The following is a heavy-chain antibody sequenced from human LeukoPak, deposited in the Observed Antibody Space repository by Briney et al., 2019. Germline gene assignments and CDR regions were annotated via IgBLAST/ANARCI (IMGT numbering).Heavy chain of an antibody. J-gene: IGHJ4*02. CDR1: GYTFSGYY. D-gene: IGHD1-26*01. CDR3: ARGRGGATTGFDH. CDR2: INSNSGAR. Sequence: ASVKVSCKASGYTFSGYYMHWVQQAPGQGLESMGWINSNSGARNYAPKFQGRVTFSRDNSISTAYMELSSLRSDDTAIYYCARGRGGATTGFDHWGQGTLVTVS. V-gene: IGHV1-2*02.